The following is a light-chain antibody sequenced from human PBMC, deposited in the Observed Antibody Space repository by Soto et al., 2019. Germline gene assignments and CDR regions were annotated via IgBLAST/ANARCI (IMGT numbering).Light chain of an antibody. J-gene: IGLJ2*01. CDR3: CSYAGPSTFVI. CDR2: EVN. CDR1: SSDVGAYNY. Sequence: QSALTQPASVSGSPGQSITISCTGTSSDVGAYNYVSWYQQHPGKAPKLMIYEVNNRPSGVSNRFSGSKSGNTASLTIFGLQAEDEAVYYCCSYAGPSTFVIFGGGTKLTVL. V-gene: IGLV2-23*02.